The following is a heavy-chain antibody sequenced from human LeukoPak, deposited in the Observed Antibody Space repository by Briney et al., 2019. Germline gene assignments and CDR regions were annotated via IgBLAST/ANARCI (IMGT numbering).Heavy chain of an antibody. V-gene: IGHV4-61*02. Sequence: SETLSLTCTVSGGSISSGSYYWSWIRQPAGKGLEWIGRIYTSGSTNYNPSLKSRVTISVDTSKNQFSLKLSSVTAADTAVYYCARGRAPRIFRQIWFGELLSALDYWGQGTLVTVSS. CDR2: IYTSGST. J-gene: IGHJ4*02. CDR3: ARGRAPRIFRQIWFGELLSALDY. CDR1: GGSISSGSYY. D-gene: IGHD3-10*01.